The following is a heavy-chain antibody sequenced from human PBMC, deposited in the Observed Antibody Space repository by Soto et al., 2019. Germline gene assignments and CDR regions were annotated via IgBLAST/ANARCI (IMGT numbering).Heavy chain of an antibody. J-gene: IGHJ6*02. CDR3: ARDNGDYEDYYYYGMDV. CDR2: IYYSGST. Sequence: PSETLSLTCTVSGVSISSYYWSWIRQPPGKGLEWIGYIYYSGSTNYNPSLKSRVTISVDTSKNQFSLKLSSVTAADTAVYYCARDNGDYEDYYYYGMDVWGQGTTVTVSS. V-gene: IGHV4-59*01. CDR1: GVSISSYY. D-gene: IGHD4-17*01.